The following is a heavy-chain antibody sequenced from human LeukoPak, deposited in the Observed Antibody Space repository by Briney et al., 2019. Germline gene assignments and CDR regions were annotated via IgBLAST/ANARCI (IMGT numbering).Heavy chain of an antibody. J-gene: IGHJ4*02. Sequence: PSETLSLTCTVSGGSISSGSYYWSWLRQPPGTGLEWIGYIYYSGRTNYNPSLKSRVTMSVDTSKNQFSLKLSSVTAADTAVYYCAREGDNRGYYYYDYWGQGTLVTVSS. CDR1: GGSISSGSYY. CDR2: IYYSGRT. CDR3: AREGDNRGYYYYDY. D-gene: IGHD3-22*01. V-gene: IGHV4-61*01.